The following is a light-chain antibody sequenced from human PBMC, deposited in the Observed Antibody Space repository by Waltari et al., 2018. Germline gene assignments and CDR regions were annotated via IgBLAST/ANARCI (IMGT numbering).Light chain of an antibody. CDR1: SSNIGAGSD. CDR2: GNG. J-gene: IGLJ2*01. CDR3: QSYDSSLSGGV. Sequence: QSVLTQPPSVSGAPGQRVTISCTGSSSNIGAGSDVPWYQHLPGTAPKLLIYGNGNRPSGVPDRFSVSKSGTSASLAITGLQAEDEADYYCQSYDSSLSGGVFGGGTKLTVL. V-gene: IGLV1-40*01.